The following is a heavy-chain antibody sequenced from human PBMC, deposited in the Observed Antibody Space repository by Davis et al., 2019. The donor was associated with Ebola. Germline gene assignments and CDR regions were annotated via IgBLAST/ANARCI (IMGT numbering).Heavy chain of an antibody. CDR3: TTGTAVTDIHAIKI. CDR2: SISRTDDGTT. J-gene: IGHJ3*02. D-gene: IGHD6-19*01. V-gene: IGHV3-15*01. CDR1: GFTFSNAW. Sequence: PGGSLRLSCAASGFTFSNAWMSWVRPPPGKGLEWVGRSISRTDDGTTEYAAPVKGRFHISRTDSENTLYLQMNSLKIEDTTVYYCTTGTAVTDIHAIKIWGQVTMVTVSS.